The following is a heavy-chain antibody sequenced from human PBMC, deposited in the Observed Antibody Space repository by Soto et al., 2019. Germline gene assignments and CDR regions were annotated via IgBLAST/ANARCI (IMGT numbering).Heavy chain of an antibody. V-gene: IGHV4-39*01. CDR3: ASRSSCCSHTTGYEDYFDY. CDR2: IYYSGST. D-gene: IGHD2-2*01. J-gene: IGHJ4*02. Sequence: QLQLQESGPGLVKPSETLSLTCTVSGGSISSRSFYWLCIRQPPGMGLEWIGSIYYSGSTDYDPPLKGRLSISVDESKNTFSLRLSSVTAADTAVYYCASRSSCCSHTTGYEDYFDYWGQGILVTVSS. CDR1: GGSISSRSFY.